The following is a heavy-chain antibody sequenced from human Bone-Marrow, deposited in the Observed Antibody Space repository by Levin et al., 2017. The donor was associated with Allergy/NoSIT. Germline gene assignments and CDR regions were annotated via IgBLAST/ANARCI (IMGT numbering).Heavy chain of an antibody. CDR1: GGSISSGAYY. J-gene: IGHJ2*01. CDR3: ARLEHYGLGAFRYFDL. D-gene: IGHD3-10*01. Sequence: SETLSLVCTVSGGSISSGAYYWCWIRQPPGKGLEWIGNIYYTGSTYYNPSLKSRVTMSVDTSKNQFSLRLNSVTAADTAVYYCARLEHYGLGAFRYFDLWGRGTLVTVSS. V-gene: IGHV4-39*01. CDR2: IYYTGST.